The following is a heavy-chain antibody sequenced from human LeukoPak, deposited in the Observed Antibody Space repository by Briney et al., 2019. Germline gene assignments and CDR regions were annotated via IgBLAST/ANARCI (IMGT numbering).Heavy chain of an antibody. V-gene: IGHV3-9*01. CDR3: AKVLRYFDWSYNFDY. J-gene: IGHJ4*02. Sequence: GRSLRLSCAASGFTFDDYAMHWVRQAPGKGLEWVSGISWNSGSIGYADSVKGRFTISRDNAKNSLYLQMNSLRAEDTALYYCAKVLRYFDWSYNFDYWGQGTLVTVSS. CDR1: GFTFDDYA. D-gene: IGHD3-9*01. CDR2: ISWNSGSI.